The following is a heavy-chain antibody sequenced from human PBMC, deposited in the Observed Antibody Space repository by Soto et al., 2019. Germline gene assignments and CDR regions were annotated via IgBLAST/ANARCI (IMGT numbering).Heavy chain of an antibody. D-gene: IGHD4-4*01. CDR2: IIPIFGTA. Sequence: SVKVSCKASGGTFSSYAISWVRQAPGQGLEWMGGIIPIFGTANYAQKFQGRVTITADKSTSTAYMELSSLRSEDTAVYYCARDKPTVTSYYYYGMDVWGQGTTVTVSS. J-gene: IGHJ6*02. CDR1: GGTFSSYA. CDR3: ARDKPTVTSYYYYGMDV. V-gene: IGHV1-69*06.